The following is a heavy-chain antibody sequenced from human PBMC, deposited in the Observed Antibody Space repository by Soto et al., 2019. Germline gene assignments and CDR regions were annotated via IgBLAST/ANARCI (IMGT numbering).Heavy chain of an antibody. CDR3: AREYGNYDSSGYYAY. D-gene: IGHD3-22*01. CDR2: INPSGGST. J-gene: IGHJ4*02. V-gene: IGHV1-46*02. Sequence: ASVKVSCKASGGTFNSDTITWVRQAPGQGLEWMGIINPSGGSTNYAQKLQGRVSMTRDRSTSTVHMELSSLRSDDTAMYYCAREYGNYDSSGYYAYWGQGTLVTVSS. CDR1: GGTFNSDT.